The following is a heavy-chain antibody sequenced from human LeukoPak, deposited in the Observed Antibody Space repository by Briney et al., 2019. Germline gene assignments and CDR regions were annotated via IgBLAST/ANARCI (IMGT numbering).Heavy chain of an antibody. CDR2: IRYDGSNK. CDR3: ASQGPEGTSGWY. V-gene: IGHV3-30*02. J-gene: IGHJ4*02. Sequence: TGGSLRLSCAASGFTFSSYGMHWVRQAPGKGLEWVAFIRYDGSNKYYADSVKGRFTISRDNSKNTLYLQMNSLRAEDTAVYYCASQGPEGTSGWYWGQGTLVTVSS. D-gene: IGHD6-19*01. CDR1: GFTFSSYG.